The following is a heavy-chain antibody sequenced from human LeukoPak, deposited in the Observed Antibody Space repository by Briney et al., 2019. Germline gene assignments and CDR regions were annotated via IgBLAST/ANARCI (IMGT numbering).Heavy chain of an antibody. V-gene: IGHV4-59*11. Sequence: NPSETLSLTCNVSGASINTLYWSWIRQSPGRGLEWIAYIFNNGSPNYNLSLKSRVTISVDTSKNQFSLKLSSVTAADTAVYYCARYYYDNSGSLYAFDIWGQGTMVTVSS. J-gene: IGHJ3*02. CDR1: GASINTLY. D-gene: IGHD3-22*01. CDR2: IFNNGSP. CDR3: ARYYYDNSGSLYAFDI.